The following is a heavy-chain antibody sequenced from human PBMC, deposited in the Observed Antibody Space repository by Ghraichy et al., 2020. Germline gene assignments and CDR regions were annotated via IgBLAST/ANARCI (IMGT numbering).Heavy chain of an antibody. CDR2: IYSGGST. D-gene: IGHD3-22*01. Sequence: GSLRLSCAASGFTVSSNYMSWVRQAPGKGLEWVSVIYSGGSTYYADSVKGRFTISRDNSKNTLYLQMNSLRAEDTAVYYCASLPRPRDSSGYPFDYWGQGTLVTVSS. CDR3: ASLPRPRDSSGYPFDY. J-gene: IGHJ4*02. CDR1: GFTVSSNY. V-gene: IGHV3-53*01.